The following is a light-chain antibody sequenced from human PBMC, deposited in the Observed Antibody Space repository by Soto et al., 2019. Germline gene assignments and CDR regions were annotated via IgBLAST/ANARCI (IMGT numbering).Light chain of an antibody. CDR2: AAS. CDR3: QQSYSTPRT. V-gene: IGKV1-39*01. Sequence: DIQMTQSPSSLSASVGDRVSITCRASQSISTYLNWYQQKPGKAPKLLISAASSLQSGVPSRFSGSGSGTEFTLTISSLLPEDLATYYCQQSYSTPRTFGGGTKVEIQ. J-gene: IGKJ4*01. CDR1: QSISTY.